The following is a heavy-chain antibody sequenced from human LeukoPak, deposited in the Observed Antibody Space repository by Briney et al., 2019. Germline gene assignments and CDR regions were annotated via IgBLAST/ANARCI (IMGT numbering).Heavy chain of an antibody. D-gene: IGHD3-16*02. CDR3: TRGYPIFDY. J-gene: IGHJ4*02. CDR2: INTDGSST. Sequence: GGSLRLSCAASGFTFSRYWMHWVRQAPGKGLVWVSRINTDGSSTSYADSVKGRFTISRDNAKNTLYLQMNSLRVEDTAVYYCTRGYPIFDYWGQGTLVTVSS. CDR1: GFTFSRYW. V-gene: IGHV3-74*01.